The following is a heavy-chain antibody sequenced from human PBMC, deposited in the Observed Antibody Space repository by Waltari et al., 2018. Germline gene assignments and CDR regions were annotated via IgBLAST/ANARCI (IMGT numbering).Heavy chain of an antibody. Sequence: QVQLVQSGAAVKKPGASVTVSCKASGYMFSDYHIHWVRQAPGQGPAWMGWVFPDTGGTNYAQKFQGRVTMTRDTSITTAYLELSRLRSDDTAIYYCARDFWSAGSRWGQGTLVTVSS. CDR3: ARDFWSAGSR. D-gene: IGHD3-3*01. V-gene: IGHV1-2*02. J-gene: IGHJ4*02. CDR2: VFPDTGGT. CDR1: GYMFSDYH.